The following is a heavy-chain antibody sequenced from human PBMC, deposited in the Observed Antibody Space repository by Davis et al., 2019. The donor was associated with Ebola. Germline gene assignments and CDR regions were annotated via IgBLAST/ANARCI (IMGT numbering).Heavy chain of an antibody. CDR3: AREGSYGQLLYWFDP. Sequence: KVSCKGSGYSFTSYWIGWVRQMPGKGLEWMGIINPGDSDARYSPSFQGQVTISADKSINTAYLQWSSLKASDTAVYYCAREGSYGQLLYWFDPWGQGTLVTVSS. CDR2: INPGDSDA. V-gene: IGHV5-51*01. J-gene: IGHJ5*02. D-gene: IGHD2-2*01. CDR1: GYSFTSYW.